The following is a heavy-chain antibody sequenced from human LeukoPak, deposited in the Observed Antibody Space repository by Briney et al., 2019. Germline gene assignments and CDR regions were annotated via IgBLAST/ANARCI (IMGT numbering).Heavy chain of an antibody. CDR2: IKSDGSST. D-gene: IGHD1-26*01. CDR3: AKDFRRGIVGAHGDY. CDR1: GFTFSTYW. V-gene: IGHV3-74*01. J-gene: IGHJ4*02. Sequence: QPGGSLRLSCAASGFTFSTYWMHWVRQAPGKGLVWVSHIKSDGSSTSYADSVKGRFTISRDNAKNTLYLQTNSLRAEDTAVYYCAKDFRRGIVGAHGDYWGQGTLVTVSS.